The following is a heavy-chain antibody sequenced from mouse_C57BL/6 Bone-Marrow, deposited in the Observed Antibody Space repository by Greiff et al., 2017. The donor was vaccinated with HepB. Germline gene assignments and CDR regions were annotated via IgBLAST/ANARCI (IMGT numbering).Heavy chain of an antibody. V-gene: IGHV8-8*01. J-gene: IGHJ1*03. CDR3: ARGNYYGSSSYWYFDV. D-gene: IGHD1-1*01. CDR2: IWWDDDK. Sequence: QVTLKVSGPGILQPSQTLSLTCSFSGFSLSTFGMGVGWIRQPSGKGLEWLAHIWWDDDKYYNPALKSRLTISKDTSKNQVFLKIANVDTADTATYYCARGNYYGSSSYWYFDVWGTGTTVTVSS. CDR1: GFSLSTFGMG.